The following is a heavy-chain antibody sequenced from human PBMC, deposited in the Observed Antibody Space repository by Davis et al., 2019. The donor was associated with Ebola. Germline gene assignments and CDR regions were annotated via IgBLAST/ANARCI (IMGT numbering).Heavy chain of an antibody. CDR2: INSDGSTT. CDR1: GFTFSTYW. D-gene: IGHD3-22*01. Sequence: GESLKISCAASGFTFSTYWMNWVRQVPGKGLVWVSRINSDGSTTSYADSVKGRFTISRDNAKNSLYLQMNSLRDEDTAVYYCARASGAYYPFDYWGQGTLVTVSS. J-gene: IGHJ4*02. V-gene: IGHV3-74*01. CDR3: ARASGAYYPFDY.